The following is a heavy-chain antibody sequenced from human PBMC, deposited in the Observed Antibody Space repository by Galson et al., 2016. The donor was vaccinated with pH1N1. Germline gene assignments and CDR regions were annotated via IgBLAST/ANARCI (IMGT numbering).Heavy chain of an antibody. CDR1: GFTFSIYW. Sequence: SLRLSCAASGFTFSIYWMTWVRQAPGKGLEWVANINQDGSKMYYVDSVKGRFTISRDKAKNSLYLQMDSLRAEDTAVYYCARAIAAAEGYWGRGTLVTVSS. D-gene: IGHD6-13*01. V-gene: IGHV3-7*03. J-gene: IGHJ4*02. CDR2: INQDGSKM. CDR3: ARAIAAAEGY.